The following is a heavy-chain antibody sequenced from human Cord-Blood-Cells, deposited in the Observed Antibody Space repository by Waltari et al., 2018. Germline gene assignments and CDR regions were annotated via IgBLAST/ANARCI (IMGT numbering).Heavy chain of an antibody. D-gene: IGHD6-19*01. V-gene: IGHV1-8*01. CDR1: GYTFTSDD. CDR2: MNPNSVKT. J-gene: IGHJ2*01. CDR3: ARLSRAGTWYFDL. Sequence: QVQLVQSGPEVKKPGASVKVPCNASGYTFTSDDTNWARQATGPELEWLGWMNPNSVKTGYAQKFHGRVTMTRNTSISTAYMELSSLRSEDTAVYYCARLSRAGTWYFDLWGRGTLVTVSS.